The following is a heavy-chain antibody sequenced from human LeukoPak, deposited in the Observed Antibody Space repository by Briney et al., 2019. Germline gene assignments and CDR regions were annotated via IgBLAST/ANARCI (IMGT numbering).Heavy chain of an antibody. Sequence: GASVKVSCKASGYTFTSYGISWVRQAPGQGLEWMGMIIPIFGTANYAQKFQGRVTITTDESTSTAYMELSSLRSEDTAVYYCARSVGLELRGRYYFDYWGQGTLVTVSS. CDR1: GYTFTSYG. CDR2: IIPIFGTA. CDR3: ARSVGLELRGRYYFDY. D-gene: IGHD1-7*01. V-gene: IGHV1-69*05. J-gene: IGHJ4*02.